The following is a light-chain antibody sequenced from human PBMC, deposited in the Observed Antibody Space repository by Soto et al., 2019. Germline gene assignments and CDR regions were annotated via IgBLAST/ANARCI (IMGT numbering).Light chain of an antibody. Sequence: EIVLTQSPGTLSLSPGARAPLSCRARQSVASRNLAWYQQKSGQAPRLLIYGASSRAIHTPDRFSGSGSGTDFTLTISGLEPEDFAVYYCQHFGNSLWTFGQGTKVDIK. CDR2: GAS. CDR1: QSVASRN. V-gene: IGKV3-20*01. J-gene: IGKJ1*01. CDR3: QHFGNSLWT.